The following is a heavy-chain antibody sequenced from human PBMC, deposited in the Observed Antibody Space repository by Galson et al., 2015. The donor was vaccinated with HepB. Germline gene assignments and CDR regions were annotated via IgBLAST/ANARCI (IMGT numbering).Heavy chain of an antibody. J-gene: IGHJ4*02. Sequence: SVKVPCKASAYAFIGYYLHWVRQAPGQGLEWMGRINPNNGDTNYAQNFQGRVTMTTDTSISTAYMELSGLRSDDTAIYYCASPSSSGSYFPDYWGRGTLVTVSS. D-gene: IGHD3-10*01. CDR1: AYAFIGYY. CDR3: ASPSSSGSYFPDY. CDR2: INPNNGDT. V-gene: IGHV1-2*06.